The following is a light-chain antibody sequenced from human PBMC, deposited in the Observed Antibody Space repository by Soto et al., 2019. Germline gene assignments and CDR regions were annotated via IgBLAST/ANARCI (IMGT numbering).Light chain of an antibody. CDR3: QQYGSSPPLT. Sequence: EIVLTPSPATLSLSPGERATLSCRASQSVSSSYLAWYQQKPGQAPRLLIYGASSRATGIPDRFSGSGSGTDFTLTISRLEPEDFAVYYCQQYGSSPPLTFGGGTKVDIK. V-gene: IGKV3-20*01. CDR2: GAS. CDR1: QSVSSSY. J-gene: IGKJ4*01.